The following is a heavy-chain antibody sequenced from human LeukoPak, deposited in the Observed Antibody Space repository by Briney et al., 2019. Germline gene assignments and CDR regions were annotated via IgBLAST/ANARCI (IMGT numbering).Heavy chain of an antibody. CDR3: ARDWFHAIDY. V-gene: IGHV3-74*01. CDR1: GFTFGDYG. Sequence: GGSLRLSCAASGFTFGDYGMHWVRQAPGEGLVWVSRIRSDGSDTRYAESVKGRFTISRDNAKNTLYLQMNSLRAEDTAVYYCARDWFHAIDYWGQGTLVTVSS. D-gene: IGHD2/OR15-2a*01. CDR2: IRSDGSDT. J-gene: IGHJ4*02.